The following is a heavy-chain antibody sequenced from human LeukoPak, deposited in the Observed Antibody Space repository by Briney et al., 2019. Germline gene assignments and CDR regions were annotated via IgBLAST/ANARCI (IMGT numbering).Heavy chain of an antibody. CDR1: GFTFDDYA. J-gene: IGHJ4*02. CDR2: ISWNSGSI. D-gene: IGHD6-19*01. V-gene: IGHV3-9*01. Sequence: GGSLRLSCAASGFTFDDYAMHWVRQAPGKGLEWVSDISWNSGSIGYADSVKGRFTISRDNAKNSLYLQMNSLRAEDTALYYCAKELVAVAGFDYWGQGTLVTVSS. CDR3: AKELVAVAGFDY.